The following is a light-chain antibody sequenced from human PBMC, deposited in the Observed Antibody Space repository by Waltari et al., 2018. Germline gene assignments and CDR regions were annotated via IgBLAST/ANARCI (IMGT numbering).Light chain of an antibody. CDR3: QTGGHGTWV. J-gene: IGLJ3*02. CDR2: VNSDGSH. CDR1: SGHSSNI. Sequence: QLVLTQSPSASASLGASVKLTCTLSSGHSSNIIAWLQQQPEKGPRYLRKVNSDGSHSKGDEIPDRFSGSSSGAERYLTLATVQSEDEADYYCQTGGHGTWVFGGGTKLTVL. V-gene: IGLV4-69*01.